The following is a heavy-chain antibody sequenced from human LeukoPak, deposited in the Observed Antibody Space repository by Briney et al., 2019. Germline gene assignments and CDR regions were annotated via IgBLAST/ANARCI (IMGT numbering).Heavy chain of an antibody. Sequence: PGGSLRLSCAASGFTFSRYAMIWVRQAPGKGLEWVSAISGSGTITYYADSVKGRFTISRDNSKDTLYLQMNSLRAEDTAIYFCAILTTHSSSSQFDYWGQGTLVTVSS. CDR3: AILTTHSSSSQFDY. CDR1: GFTFSRYA. V-gene: IGHV3-23*01. D-gene: IGHD6-6*01. J-gene: IGHJ4*02. CDR2: ISGSGTIT.